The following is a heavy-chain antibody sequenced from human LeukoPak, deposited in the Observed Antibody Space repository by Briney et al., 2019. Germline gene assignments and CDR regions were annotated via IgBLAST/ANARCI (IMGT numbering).Heavy chain of an antibody. CDR2: IIPILGIA. J-gene: IGHJ4*02. V-gene: IGHV1-69*04. D-gene: IGHD1-26*01. CDR3: ARDRGIVGATTGY. CDR1: GGTFSSYT. Sequence: SVKVSCKASGGTFSSYTISWVRQAPGQGLEWMGRIIPILGIANYAQKFQGRVTITADKSTSTAYMELSSLRSEDTAVYYCARDRGIVGATTGYWGQGTLVTASS.